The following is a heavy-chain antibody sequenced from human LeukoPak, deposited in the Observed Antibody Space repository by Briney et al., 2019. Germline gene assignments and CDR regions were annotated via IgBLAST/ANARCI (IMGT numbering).Heavy chain of an antibody. V-gene: IGHV3-21*01. J-gene: IGHJ4*02. CDR3: ARLGGDYEQYFDY. D-gene: IGHD4-17*01. CDR1: GFTFSSYS. Sequence: PGGSLRLSCAASGFTFSSYSMNWVRQAPGKGLEWVSSISSSSSYIYYADSVKGRFTISRDNAKNSLYLQMNSLRAEDTAVYYCARLGGDYEQYFDYWGQGTRVAVSS. CDR2: ISSSSSYI.